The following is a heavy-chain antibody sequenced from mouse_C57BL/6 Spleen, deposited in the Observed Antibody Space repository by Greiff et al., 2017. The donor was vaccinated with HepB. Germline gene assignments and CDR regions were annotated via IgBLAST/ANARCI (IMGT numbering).Heavy chain of an antibody. CDR2: ISSGSSTI. V-gene: IGHV5-17*01. Sequence: DVMLVESGGGLVKPGGSLKLSCAASGFTFSDYGMHWVRQAPEKGLEWVAYISSGSSTIYYADTVKGRFTISRDNAKNTLFLQMTSLRSEDTAMYYCARKNPYYFDYWGQGTTLTVSS. CDR1: GFTFSDYG. J-gene: IGHJ2*01. CDR3: ARKNPYYFDY.